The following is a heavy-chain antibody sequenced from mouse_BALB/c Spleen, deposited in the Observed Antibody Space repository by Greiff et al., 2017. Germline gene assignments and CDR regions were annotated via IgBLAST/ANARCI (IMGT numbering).Heavy chain of an antibody. CDR2: ISYSGST. CDR3: ARGGYGNLWDYYAMDY. Sequence: EVKLQESGPSLVKPSQTLSLTCSVTGDSITSGYWNWIRKFPGNKLEYMGYISYSGSTYYNPSLKSRISITRDTSKNQYYLQLNSVTTEDTATYYCARGGYGNLWDYYAMDYWGQGTSVTVSS. V-gene: IGHV3-8*02. CDR1: GDSITSGY. D-gene: IGHD2-1*01. J-gene: IGHJ4*01.